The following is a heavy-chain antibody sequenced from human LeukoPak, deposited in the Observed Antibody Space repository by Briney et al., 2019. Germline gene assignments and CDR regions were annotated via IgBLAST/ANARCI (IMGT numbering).Heavy chain of an antibody. Sequence: GGFLRLSCAASGFTFDDYGMHWVRRAPGKGLEWVSLITWDGGRTYYADSVKGRFTISRDNSKNSLYLHMNSLRPEDTALYYCVKGGSYYGYFDYWGQGTLVTVSS. J-gene: IGHJ4*02. CDR2: ITWDGGRT. V-gene: IGHV3-43D*04. D-gene: IGHD1-26*01. CDR3: VKGGSYYGYFDY. CDR1: GFTFDDYG.